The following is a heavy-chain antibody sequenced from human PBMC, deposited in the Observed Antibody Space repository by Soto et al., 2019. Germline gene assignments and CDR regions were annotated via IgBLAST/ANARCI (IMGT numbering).Heavy chain of an antibody. CDR2: IYPGGNT. J-gene: IGHJ4*02. CDR1: GGSSSSTTYY. V-gene: IGHV4-39*07. Sequence: SETLSLTCTVSGGSSSSTTYYWGWIRQSPGKGLEWIGNIYPGGNTYYNPSLKSRVTISVDRSKNQFSLHLSSVTAADTAVYYCARAAYDFWSGYSHLDYWGQGTLVTVSS. D-gene: IGHD3-3*01. CDR3: ARAAYDFWSGYSHLDY.